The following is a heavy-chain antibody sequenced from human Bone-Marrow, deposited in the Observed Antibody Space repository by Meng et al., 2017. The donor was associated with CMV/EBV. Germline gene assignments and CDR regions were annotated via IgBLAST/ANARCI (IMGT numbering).Heavy chain of an antibody. CDR1: GFTFDDYA. J-gene: IGHJ4*02. D-gene: IGHD2-21*01. CDR2: ISWNSGSI. Sequence: SLRLSCAASGFTFDDYAMHWVRQAPGKGLEWVSGISWNSGSIGYADSVKGRFTISRDNSKNTLYLQMNSLRAEDTAVYYCARGAYEIWGQGTLVTVSS. V-gene: IGHV3-9*01. CDR3: ARGAYEI.